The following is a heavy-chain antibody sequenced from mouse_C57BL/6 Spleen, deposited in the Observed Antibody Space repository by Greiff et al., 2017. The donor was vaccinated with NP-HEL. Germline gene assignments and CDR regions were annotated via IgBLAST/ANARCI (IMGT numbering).Heavy chain of an antibody. CDR1: GYTFTGYW. J-gene: IGHJ1*03. D-gene: IGHD2-1*01. V-gene: IGHV1-9*01. Sequence: QVQLQQSGAELMKPGASVKLSCKATGYTFTGYWIEWVKQRPGHGLEWIGEILPGSGSTNYHEKFKGKATFTADTSSNTAYMQLSSLTTEDSAIYYCASRYGNYRYFDVWGTGTTVTVSS. CDR2: ILPGSGST. CDR3: ASRYGNYRYFDV.